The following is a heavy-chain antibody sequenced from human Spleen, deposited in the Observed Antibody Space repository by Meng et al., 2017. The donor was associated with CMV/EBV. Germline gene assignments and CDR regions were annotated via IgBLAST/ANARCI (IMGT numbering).Heavy chain of an antibody. V-gene: IGHV3-21*01. CDR2: ISSSSSYI. Sequence: GESLKISCAASGFTFSSYNMNWVRQAPGKGLEWVSSISSSSSYIYYADSVKGRLTISRDNAKNSLYLQMNSLRAEDTAVYYCARIRRGDCSGGSCYGSIDYWGQGTLVTVSS. CDR3: ARIRRGDCSGGSCYGSIDY. J-gene: IGHJ4*02. CDR1: GFTFSSYN. D-gene: IGHD2-15*01.